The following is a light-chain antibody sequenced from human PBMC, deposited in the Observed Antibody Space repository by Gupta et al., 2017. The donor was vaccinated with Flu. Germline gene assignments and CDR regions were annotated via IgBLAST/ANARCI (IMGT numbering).Light chain of an antibody. V-gene: IGKV2-28*01. CDR3: KQALQNPYI. J-gene: IGKJ2*01. CDR2: FGS. Sequence: DILLTLSPLSLHVTPGEPASLACRASQSLLHSNGYNYLDWFLQKPGQSPQLLIYFGSSRASGVPDSFSGSGSGTDFTLKISRVEADDVGVYYCKQALQNPYIFGQGTKLEIK. CDR1: QSLLHSNGYNY.